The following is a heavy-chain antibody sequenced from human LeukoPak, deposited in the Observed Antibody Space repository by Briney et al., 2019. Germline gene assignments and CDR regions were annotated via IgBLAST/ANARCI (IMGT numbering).Heavy chain of an antibody. Sequence: GGSLRLSCTASGSTFSNYWMSWVRQAPGKGLEWVANIKQDGSVQYYVDSVKGRFTISRDNAKNSLYLQMNSLRAEDTAVYYCARKWAVAGSSYFDYWGQGTLVTVSS. CDR2: IKQDGSVQ. J-gene: IGHJ4*02. CDR3: ARKWAVAGSSYFDY. V-gene: IGHV3-7*03. D-gene: IGHD6-19*01. CDR1: GSTFSNYW.